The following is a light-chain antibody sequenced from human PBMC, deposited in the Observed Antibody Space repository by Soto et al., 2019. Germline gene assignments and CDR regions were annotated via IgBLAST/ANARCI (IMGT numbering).Light chain of an antibody. CDR1: KLGDKY. CDR3: QAWDSSIHVV. J-gene: IGLJ2*01. V-gene: IGLV3-1*01. Sequence: SYELTQPPSVSVSPGHAASITCSGDKLGDKYACWYQQKPGQSPVLVIYQDSKRPSGIPERFSGSNSGNTATLTISGTQAVDEADYYCQAWDSSIHVVFGGGTKVTVL. CDR2: QDS.